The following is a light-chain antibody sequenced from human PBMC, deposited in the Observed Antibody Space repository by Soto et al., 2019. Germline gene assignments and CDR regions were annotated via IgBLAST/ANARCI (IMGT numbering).Light chain of an antibody. J-gene: IGLJ2*01. CDR2: DVI. Sequence: QSALTQPASVSGSPGQSITISCTGTSSDVGGYKYVSWYQQHPGKAPKLMIYDVIKRPSGVPDRFSGSKSGNTASLTVSGLRADDEAVYYCSSFVGGDSFDVIFGGGTKLTVL. CDR3: SSFVGGDSFDVI. CDR1: SSDVGGYKY. V-gene: IGLV2-8*01.